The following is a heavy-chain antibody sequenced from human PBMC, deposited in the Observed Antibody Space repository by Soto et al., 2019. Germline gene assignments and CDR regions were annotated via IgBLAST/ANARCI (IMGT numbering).Heavy chain of an antibody. J-gene: IGHJ3*02. CDR3: AKVDNAGAFDI. CDR2: ISGRGGTT. CDR1: GLTFSSYA. Sequence: EVQLLESGGGLVQPGGSLRLSCAVSGLTFSSYAMSWVRQAPGKGLEWVSAISGRGGTTYYADSVKGRFTISRDNFKNHLYLQMNSLRAGDTAVYYCAKVDNAGAFDIWGQGTVVTVSS. D-gene: IGHD1-20*01. V-gene: IGHV3-23*01.